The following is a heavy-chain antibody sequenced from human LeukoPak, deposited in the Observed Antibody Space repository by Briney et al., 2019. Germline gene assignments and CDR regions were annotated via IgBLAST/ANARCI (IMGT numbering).Heavy chain of an antibody. D-gene: IGHD3-9*01. J-gene: IGHJ4*02. Sequence: PGRSLRLSCVASGFTFSSYGMHWVRQAPDKGLEWVAVIWYDGSNKYYGDSVKGRFTISRDNSKNTLYLQMNSLRAEDTAVYYCARIHLLTGYMIDQWGQGTLVTVSS. CDR2: IWYDGSNK. CDR3: ARIHLLTGYMIDQ. V-gene: IGHV3-33*08. CDR1: GFTFSSYG.